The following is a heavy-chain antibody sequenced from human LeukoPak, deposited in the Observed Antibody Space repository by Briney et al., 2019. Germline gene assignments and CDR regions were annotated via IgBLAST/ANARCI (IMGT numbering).Heavy chain of an antibody. CDR3: AKQAGLRYDSSGSAY. Sequence: GGSLRLSCAASGFTFSTYWMSWVRQAPGKGLEWVANIKEDGSEKNYVDSVKGRFTISRDNSKNTLYLQMNSLRAEDTAVYYCAKQAGLRYDSSGSAYWGQGTLVTVSS. CDR1: GFTFSTYW. J-gene: IGHJ4*02. V-gene: IGHV3-7*03. D-gene: IGHD3-22*01. CDR2: IKEDGSEK.